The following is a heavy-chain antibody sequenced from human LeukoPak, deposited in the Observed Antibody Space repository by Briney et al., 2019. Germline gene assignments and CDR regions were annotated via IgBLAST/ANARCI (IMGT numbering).Heavy chain of an antibody. D-gene: IGHD2-15*01. CDR2: IYYSGST. CDR1: GGSISSSSYY. CDR3: AREILPTLYCSGGSCYGLFDY. V-gene: IGHV4-39*07. J-gene: IGHJ4*02. Sequence: PSETLSLTCTVSGGSISSSSYYWGWIRQPPGKGLEWIGSIYYSGSTYYNPSLKSRVTISVDTSKNQFSLKLSSVTAADTAVYYCAREILPTLYCSGGSCYGLFDYWGQGTLVTVSS.